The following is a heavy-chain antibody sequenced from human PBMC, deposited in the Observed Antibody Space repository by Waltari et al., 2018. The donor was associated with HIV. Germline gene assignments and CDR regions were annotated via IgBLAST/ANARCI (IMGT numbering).Heavy chain of an antibody. V-gene: IGHV4-34*01. CDR1: GGSFSGYY. CDR3: ARGWYYDYVWGSYLDY. D-gene: IGHD3-16*02. CDR2: INHSGST. J-gene: IGHJ4*02. Sequence: QVQLQQWGAGLLKPSETLSLTGAVDGGSFSGYYWSWSRLPPGKGLEWIGEINHSGSTNYNPSLKSRVTISVDTSKNQFSLKLSSVTAADTAVYYCARGWYYDYVWGSYLDYWGQGTLVTVSS.